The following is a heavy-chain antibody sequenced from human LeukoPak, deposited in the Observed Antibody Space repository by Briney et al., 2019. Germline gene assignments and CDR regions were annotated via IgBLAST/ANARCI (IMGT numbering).Heavy chain of an antibody. D-gene: IGHD3-10*01. CDR1: GYTFTSYG. Sequence: ASVKVSCKASGYTFTSYGISWVRQAPGQGLEWMGWISAYNGNTNYAQKLQGRVTMTTDTSTSTAYMELRSLRPDDTAVYYCARDLLRITMVRGVISGNWFDPWGQGTLVTVSS. V-gene: IGHV1-18*01. CDR3: ARDLLRITMVRGVISGNWFDP. CDR2: ISAYNGNT. J-gene: IGHJ5*02.